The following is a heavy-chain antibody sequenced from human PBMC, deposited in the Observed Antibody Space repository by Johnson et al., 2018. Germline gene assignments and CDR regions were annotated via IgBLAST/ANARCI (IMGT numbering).Heavy chain of an antibody. CDR3: AKDNFGGTFGELLSGAFEI. CDR1: GFTFDDYA. V-gene: IGHV3-9*01. J-gene: IGHJ3*02. CDR2: ISWNSGSI. D-gene: IGHD3-10*01. Sequence: VQLVQSGGGLVQPGRSLRLSCAASGFTFDDYAMHWVRQAPGKGLEWVSGISWNSGSIGYADSVKGRLTIPRDNAKNSLYLQMNSLRAEDTALYYCAKDNFGGTFGELLSGAFEIWGQGTMVTVSS.